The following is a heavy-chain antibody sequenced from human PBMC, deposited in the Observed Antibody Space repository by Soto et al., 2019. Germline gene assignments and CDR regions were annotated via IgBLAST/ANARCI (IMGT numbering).Heavy chain of an antibody. CDR1: GFTFSSYW. CDR3: AKAPYGSGSSYYFDE. CDR2: INQDGSEK. Sequence: EVQLVESGGGLVQPGGSLRVSCAGSGFTFSSYWMSWVRQAPGKGLEWVAHINQDGSEKYYVDSVKGRFIISRDNAKKSLYLQMNSLRADDTAVYYCAKAPYGSGSSYYFDEWGQGTLVTVSS. J-gene: IGHJ4*02. D-gene: IGHD3-10*01. V-gene: IGHV3-7*03.